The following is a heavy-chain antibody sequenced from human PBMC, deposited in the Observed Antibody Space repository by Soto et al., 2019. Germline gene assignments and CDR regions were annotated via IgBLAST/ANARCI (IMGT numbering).Heavy chain of an antibody. Sequence: SETLSLTCTVSGGSISSYYWSWIRQPPGKGLEWIGYIYYSGSTNYNPSLKSRVTISVDTSKNQFSLKLSSVTAADTAVYYCARDGEFKLGYSGYDSWFDPWGQGTLVTVSS. D-gene: IGHD5-12*01. CDR1: GGSISSYY. CDR3: ARDGEFKLGYSGYDSWFDP. J-gene: IGHJ5*02. CDR2: IYYSGST. V-gene: IGHV4-59*01.